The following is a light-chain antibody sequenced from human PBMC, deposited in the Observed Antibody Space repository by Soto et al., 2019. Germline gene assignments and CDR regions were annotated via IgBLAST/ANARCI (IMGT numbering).Light chain of an antibody. CDR3: QQYDNLPVT. V-gene: IGKV1-33*01. J-gene: IGKJ2*01. CDR2: AAS. Sequence: DIQMTQSPSSLSASLGDRVTITCQASQGISNYLNWYQQKPGKAPKLLIYAASTLQTGVPSRFSGSGSGTDFTFTIDSLQPEDIATYHCQQYDNLPVTFGQGTKVDIK. CDR1: QGISNY.